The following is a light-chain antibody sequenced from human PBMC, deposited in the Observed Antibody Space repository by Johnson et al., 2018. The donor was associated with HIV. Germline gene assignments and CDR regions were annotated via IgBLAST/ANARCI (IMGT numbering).Light chain of an antibody. V-gene: IGLV1-51*01. CDR3: GTWDSSLSAAV. J-gene: IGLJ1*01. Sequence: QSVLTQPPSVSAAPGQKVTISCSGSSSNIGNNYVSWYQQLPGTAPKLLIYDNNKRPSGIPDRFSGSKSCTSATLGITGLQTGDEADYYCGTWDSSLSAAVVGTGTKVTVL. CDR1: SSNIGNNY. CDR2: DNN.